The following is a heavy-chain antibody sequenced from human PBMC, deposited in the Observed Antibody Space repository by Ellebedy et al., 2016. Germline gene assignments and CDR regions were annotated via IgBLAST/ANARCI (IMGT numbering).Heavy chain of an antibody. CDR3: ARDFTSY. D-gene: IGHD3-10*01. Sequence: GGSLRLSXAASGFTFSISGMTWVRQAPGKGLEWVANIKQDGSEKYYVDSVKGRFTISRDNAKNSLYLQMNSLRAEDTAVYYCARDFTSYWGQGTLVTVSS. V-gene: IGHV3-7*01. J-gene: IGHJ4*02. CDR1: GFTFSISG. CDR2: IKQDGSEK.